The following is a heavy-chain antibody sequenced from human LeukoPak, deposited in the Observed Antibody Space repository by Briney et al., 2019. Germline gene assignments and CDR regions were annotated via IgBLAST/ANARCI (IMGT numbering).Heavy chain of an antibody. CDR2: INPNSGGT. Sequence: ASVKVSCKASGYTFTGYYMHWVRQAPGQGLEWMGWINPNSGGTNYAQKFQGRVTMTRDTSISTAYMELSSLRSEDTAVYYCAAPRGYSSSWYGAGDYYYYMDVWGKGTTVTVSS. CDR1: GYTFTGYY. J-gene: IGHJ6*03. CDR3: AAPRGYSSSWYGAGDYYYYMDV. D-gene: IGHD6-13*01. V-gene: IGHV1-2*02.